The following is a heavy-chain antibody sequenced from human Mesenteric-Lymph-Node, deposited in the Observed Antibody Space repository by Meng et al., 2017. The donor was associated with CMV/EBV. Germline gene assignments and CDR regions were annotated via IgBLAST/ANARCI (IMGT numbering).Heavy chain of an antibody. CDR2: FKPEDSDS. J-gene: IGHJ6*02. D-gene: IGHD3-10*01. V-gene: IGHV5-51*01. Sequence: KVSCKGSGNTFTNYWIGWVRQMPGKGLEWMGIFKPEDSDSTYSPSFQGQVTISVDTSISTAYLQWSSLRASDTAMYYCARGSGSYGDYFFYGMDVWGQGTTVTVSS. CDR3: ARGSGSYGDYFFYGMDV. CDR1: GNTFTNYW.